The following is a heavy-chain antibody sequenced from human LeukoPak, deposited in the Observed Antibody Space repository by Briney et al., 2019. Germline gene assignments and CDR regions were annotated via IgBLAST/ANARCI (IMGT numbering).Heavy chain of an antibody. Sequence: GGSLRLSCAASGFTFSSYAMSWVRQAPGKGLEWVSGITYIDGSTYYADSVKGRFTISRDNSKNTLYLQMNSLRAEDTAVYYCARTGYNHGTPLNDWGQGTLVTVSS. V-gene: IGHV3-23*01. CDR1: GFTFSSYA. D-gene: IGHD5-18*01. J-gene: IGHJ4*02. CDR3: ARTGYNHGTPLND. CDR2: ITYIDGST.